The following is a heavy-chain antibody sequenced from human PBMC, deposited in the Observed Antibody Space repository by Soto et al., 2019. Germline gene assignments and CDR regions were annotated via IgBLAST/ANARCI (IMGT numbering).Heavy chain of an antibody. J-gene: IGHJ6*02. V-gene: IGHV3-30*04. Sequence: QVQLVESGGGVVHPGTSLRLSCVASGFTFSNYDIHWVRQAPGKGLEWVALISYDARKTYYLDSVKGRFTISRSNLEKDLYLQMNSLRTDDTAMYYCASSGYDRPVANDHDGMGVWGQGTSVTFSS. CDR1: GFTFSNYD. CDR3: ASSGYDRPVANDHDGMGV. D-gene: IGHD5-12*01. CDR2: ISYDARKT.